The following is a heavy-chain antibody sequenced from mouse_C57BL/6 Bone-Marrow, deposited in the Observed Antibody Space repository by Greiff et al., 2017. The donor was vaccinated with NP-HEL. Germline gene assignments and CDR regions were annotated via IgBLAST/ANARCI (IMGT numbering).Heavy chain of an antibody. CDR2: ISSGGSYT. Sequence: EVKVVESGGDLVKPGGSLKLSCAASGFTFSSYGMSWVRQTPDKRLEWVATISSGGSYTYYPDSVKGRFTISRDNAKNTLYLQMSSLKSEDTAMYYCASLIYYYGSSYSFAYWGQGTLVTVSA. CDR1: GFTFSSYG. V-gene: IGHV5-6*01. J-gene: IGHJ3*01. CDR3: ASLIYYYGSSYSFAY. D-gene: IGHD1-1*01.